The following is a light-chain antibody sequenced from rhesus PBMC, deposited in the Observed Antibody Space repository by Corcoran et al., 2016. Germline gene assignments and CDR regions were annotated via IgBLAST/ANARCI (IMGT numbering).Light chain of an antibody. CDR1: ENVNNY. V-gene: IGKV1-74*01. CDR3: QHNYGTPFT. J-gene: IGKJ3*01. CDR2: KAS. Sequence: DIQMTQSPSSLSASVGDRVTITCRTSENVNNYLNWYQQKPGKAPKLLIYKASTLQRGVPSRFSGSGSGTDYTFTISSLQSEDVATYYCQHNYGTPFTFGPGTKLDIK.